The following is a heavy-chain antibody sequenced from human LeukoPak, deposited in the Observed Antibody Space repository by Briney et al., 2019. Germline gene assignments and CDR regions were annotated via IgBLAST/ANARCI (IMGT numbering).Heavy chain of an antibody. J-gene: IGHJ4*02. CDR1: GFTFTSYS. D-gene: IGHD1-26*01. V-gene: IGHV3-23*01. CDR3: AEGGKWDVTPFDY. CDR2: ISGGGGST. Sequence: PRGSLRLSCAASGFTFTSYSMNWVRQAPGKGLEWVSTISGGGGSTYYADSVKGRFTISRDNSKNTLYLQVNSLRAEDTAVYYCAEGGKWDVTPFDYWGQGTLVTVSS.